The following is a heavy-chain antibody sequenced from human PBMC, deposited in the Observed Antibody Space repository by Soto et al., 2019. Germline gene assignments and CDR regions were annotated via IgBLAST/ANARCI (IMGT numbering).Heavy chain of an antibody. CDR3: AREGSGSQQPYYFDY. Sequence: QVQLQESGPGLVKPSGTLSLTCAVSGGSISSSNWWSWVRQPPGKGLEWIGEIYHSGSTNYNPSRKSRGTISVDKSKNQFSLKLSSGTAADTAVYYCAREGSGSQQPYYFDYWGQGTLVTVSS. V-gene: IGHV4-4*02. CDR2: IYHSGST. CDR1: GGSISSSNW. D-gene: IGHD3-10*01. J-gene: IGHJ4*02.